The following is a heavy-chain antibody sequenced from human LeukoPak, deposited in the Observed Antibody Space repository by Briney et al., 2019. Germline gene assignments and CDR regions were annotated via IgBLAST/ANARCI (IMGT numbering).Heavy chain of an antibody. V-gene: IGHV3-66*03. D-gene: IGHD3/OR15-3a*01. CDR3: ARDRAANQDWVEFDP. CDR2: IRDSGEA. Sequence: RPGGSLRLSCAVSGFRVSDYYMSWVRQAPGKGLEWVGLIRDSGEAFYADFARGRFAISRDESEYTLYLQMNSLRVEDTAVYFCARDRAANQDWVEFDPWGQGTPVIVSS. J-gene: IGHJ5*02. CDR1: GFRVSDYY.